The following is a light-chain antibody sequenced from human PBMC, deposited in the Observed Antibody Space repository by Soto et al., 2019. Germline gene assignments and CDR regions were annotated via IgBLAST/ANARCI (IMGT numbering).Light chain of an antibody. CDR3: QHSYSTPTSIT. CDR1: QSLTSY. J-gene: IGKJ5*01. Sequence: DIQRTQSPSSLSASVGDRVTITCRASQSLTSYLNWFQQKPGKAPKLLIYAVSNLQSGVPSRFSGSGSGTDFTLTISSLQPEDFATYYCQHSYSTPTSITFGQGTRLEIK. CDR2: AVS. V-gene: IGKV1-39*01.